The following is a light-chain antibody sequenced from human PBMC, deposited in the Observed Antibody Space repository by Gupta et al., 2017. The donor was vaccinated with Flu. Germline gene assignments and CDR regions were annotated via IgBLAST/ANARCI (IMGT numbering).Light chain of an antibody. J-gene: IGLJ3*02. CDR3: ESRDSSGSNRV. CDR1: RYESANNY. CDR2: KDT. V-gene: IGLV1-51*02. Sequence: TVTITGCRYESANNYAYWYQQQPGKAPNVLIYKDTKRPSGITERFSGSKAGTTVNWAITALQAGDEADYYCESRDSSGSNRVFGGGTKLTVL.